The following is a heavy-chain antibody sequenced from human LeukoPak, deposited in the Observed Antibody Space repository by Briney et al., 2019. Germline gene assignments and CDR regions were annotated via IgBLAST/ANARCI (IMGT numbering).Heavy chain of an antibody. CDR2: IRSKAYGGTT. Sequence: GGSLRLSCTASGFTFGDYAMSWFRQAPGKGLEWVGFIRSKAYGGTTEYAASVKGRFTISRDDSKSIAYLQMNSLKTEDTAVYYCTRDQYCSGGSCYFFSYYYMDVWGKGTTVTVSS. V-gene: IGHV3-49*03. J-gene: IGHJ6*03. CDR3: TRDQYCSGGSCYFFSYYYMDV. CDR1: GFTFGDYA. D-gene: IGHD2-15*01.